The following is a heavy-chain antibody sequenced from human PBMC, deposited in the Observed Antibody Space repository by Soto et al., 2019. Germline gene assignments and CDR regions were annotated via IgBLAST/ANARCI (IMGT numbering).Heavy chain of an antibody. CDR3: AKSGGPPASLDVYFDY. J-gene: IGHJ4*02. CDR1: GFTFASYT. V-gene: IGHV3-23*01. D-gene: IGHD2-2*01. CDR2: INSGGDTT. Sequence: EVQLLESGGGMVQPGESLRLSCAASGFTFASYTTTWVRQAPGKGLEWVSTINSGGDTTYYSDSVKGRFTISRDSPKNTLFLLMTSLRAEDTAVYYCAKSGGPPASLDVYFDYWGQGTLVTVSS.